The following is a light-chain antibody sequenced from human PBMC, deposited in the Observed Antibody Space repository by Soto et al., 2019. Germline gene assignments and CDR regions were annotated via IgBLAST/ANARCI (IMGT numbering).Light chain of an antibody. V-gene: IGKV2-28*01. CDR1: QSLLHSNGYNY. J-gene: IGKJ4*01. CDR2: LVS. Sequence: IVGPQSPLSLPFTPGEPPSISCRSGQSLLHSNGYNYLDWYVQKPGQSPQLLIYLVSNRASGVPDRISGSGSGTDFTLKISRVEAEDVGVYYCMQALQSPLTFGGGTKVDI. CDR3: MQALQSPLT.